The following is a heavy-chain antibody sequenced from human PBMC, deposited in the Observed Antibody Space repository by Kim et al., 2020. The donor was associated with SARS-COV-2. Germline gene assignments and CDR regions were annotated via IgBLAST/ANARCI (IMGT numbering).Heavy chain of an antibody. CDR1: GFTFSDKY. J-gene: IGHJ4*02. D-gene: IGHD2-21*01. Sequence: GGSLRLSCTASGFTFSDKYMSWIREVPGKGLEWLAFISHNGNDHFYADSVRGRFTIFRDNAKNSLYLQMNALTAEDTAVYFCGEAPSVVGLIYFQYWGQG. CDR2: ISHNGNDH. V-gene: IGHV3-11*01. CDR3: GEAPSVVGLIYFQY.